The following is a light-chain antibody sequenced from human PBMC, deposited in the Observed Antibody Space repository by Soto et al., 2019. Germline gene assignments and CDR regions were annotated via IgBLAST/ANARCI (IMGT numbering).Light chain of an antibody. V-gene: IGLV2-14*01. Sequence: QSVLTQPRSVSGSPGQSVTISCTGTSSDVGGYNCVSWYQQHPGKAPKLMIYEVSNRPSGVSNRFSGSKSGNTAFLTIFGLQAEDEADYYCSSYTSSTTLVLFGEGTKVTVL. CDR1: SSDVGGYNC. J-gene: IGLJ2*01. CDR3: SSYTSSTTLVL. CDR2: EVS.